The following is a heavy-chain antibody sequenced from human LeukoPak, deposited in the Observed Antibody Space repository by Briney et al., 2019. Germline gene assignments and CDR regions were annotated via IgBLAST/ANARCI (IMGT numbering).Heavy chain of an antibody. CDR3: ARDRANSGSYYWDY. D-gene: IGHD1-26*01. J-gene: IGHJ4*02. CDR1: GFTFSSYS. V-gene: IGHV3-48*02. CDR2: ISSSSSTI. Sequence: GGSLRLSCAASGFTFSSYSMNWVRQAPGKGLEWVSYISSSSSTIYYADSVEGRFTISRDNAKNSLYLQMNSLRDEDTAVYYCARDRANSGSYYWDYWGQGTLVTVSS.